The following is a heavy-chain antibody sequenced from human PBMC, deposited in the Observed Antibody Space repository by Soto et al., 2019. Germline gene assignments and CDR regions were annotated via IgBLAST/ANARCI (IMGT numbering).Heavy chain of an antibody. V-gene: IGHV4-59*08. J-gene: IGHJ4*02. CDR3: ARARPGYLEAGDVEYYFDY. Sequence: SETLSLTCTVSGGSISSYYWSWIRQPPGKGLEWIGYIYYSGSTNYNPSLKSRVTISVDTSKNQFSLKLSSVTAADTAVYYCARARPGYLEAGDVEYYFDYWGQGTLVTVSS. CDR1: GGSISSYY. CDR2: IYYSGST. D-gene: IGHD6-13*01.